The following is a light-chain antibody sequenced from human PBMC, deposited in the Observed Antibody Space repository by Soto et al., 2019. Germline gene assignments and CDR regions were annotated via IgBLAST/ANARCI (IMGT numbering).Light chain of an antibody. Sequence: EVVLTQSPATLSLSPGARATLSCRASQSVRSYLAWYQQRPGQAHRLLIYDASNRATGIPARFSGSGSGTDFTLTISSLEPEDFAVYYCQQRNNWYTFGQGTKLEIK. CDR1: QSVRSY. CDR2: DAS. V-gene: IGKV3-11*01. J-gene: IGKJ2*01. CDR3: QQRNNWYT.